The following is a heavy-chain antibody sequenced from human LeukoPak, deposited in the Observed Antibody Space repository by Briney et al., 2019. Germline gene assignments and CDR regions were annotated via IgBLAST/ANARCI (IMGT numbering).Heavy chain of an antibody. J-gene: IGHJ4*02. V-gene: IGHV3-53*01. CDR1: GFTVSSNY. CDR2: IYSGANT. CDR3: ARGGDYYDSSGYYNDY. D-gene: IGHD3-22*01. Sequence: GGSLRLSCAASGFTVSSNYMSWVRQTPGKGLEWVSVIYSGANTYYADSVKGRFTTSRDNSKNTLYLQMNSLRDEDTAVYYCARGGDYYDSSGYYNDYWGQGTLVTVSS.